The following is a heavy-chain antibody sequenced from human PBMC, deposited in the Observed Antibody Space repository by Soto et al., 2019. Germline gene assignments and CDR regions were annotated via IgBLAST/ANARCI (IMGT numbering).Heavy chain of an antibody. J-gene: IGHJ4*02. V-gene: IGHV3-21*01. D-gene: IGHD3-22*01. CDR2: ISSSSSYI. CDR3: ARDLPSTSGYYSDY. Sequence: GSLILPWAASGFPFRSYSMNWVRQAPGKGLEWVSSISSSSSYIYYADSVKGRFTISRDNAKNSLYLQMNSLRAEDTAVYYCARDLPSTSGYYSDYWGQGTLVTVSS. CDR1: GFPFRSYS.